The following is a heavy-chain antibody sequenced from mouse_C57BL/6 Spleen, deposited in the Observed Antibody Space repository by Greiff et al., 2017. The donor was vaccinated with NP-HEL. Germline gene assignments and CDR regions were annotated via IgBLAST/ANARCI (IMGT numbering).Heavy chain of an antibody. Sequence: QVQLQQSGPELVKPGASVKISCKASGYAFSSSWMNWVKQRPGKGLEWIGRIYPGDGDTNYNGKFKGKATLTADKSPSTVYMQLSSLTSEDSAVYFCARPYYGSSNWYFDVWGTGTTVTVSS. J-gene: IGHJ1*03. CDR2: IYPGDGDT. D-gene: IGHD1-1*01. V-gene: IGHV1-82*01. CDR1: GYAFSSSW. CDR3: ARPYYGSSNWYFDV.